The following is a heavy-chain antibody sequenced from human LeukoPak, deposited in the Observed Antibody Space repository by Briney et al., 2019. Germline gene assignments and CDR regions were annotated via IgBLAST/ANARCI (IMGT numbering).Heavy chain of an antibody. D-gene: IGHD6-19*01. V-gene: IGHV3-30-3*01. CDR1: GFTFSSYA. Sequence: PGRSLRLSCAASGFTFSSYAIHWVRQAPGKGLEWVAVISYDGINKYYADSVKGRFTISRDNSKNTLYLQMNSLRGEDTVVYYCARRPLYSSGWSADYWGQGTLVTVSS. CDR2: ISYDGINK. CDR3: ARRPLYSSGWSADY. J-gene: IGHJ4*02.